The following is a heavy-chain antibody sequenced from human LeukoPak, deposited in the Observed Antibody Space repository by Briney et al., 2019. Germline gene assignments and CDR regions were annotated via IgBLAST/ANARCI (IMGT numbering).Heavy chain of an antibody. V-gene: IGHV1-24*01. CDR1: GYTLTELS. CDR3: AAGETHPSSSHPNWCDP. CDR2: FDPEDGET. J-gene: IGHJ5*02. Sequence: ASVKVSCKVSGYTLTELSMHWVRQAPGKGLGWMGGFDPEDGETIYAQKFQGRVTMTEDTSTDTAYMELSSLRSEDTAVYYCAAGETHPSSSHPNWCDPWGQGTLVTLSS. D-gene: IGHD6-13*01.